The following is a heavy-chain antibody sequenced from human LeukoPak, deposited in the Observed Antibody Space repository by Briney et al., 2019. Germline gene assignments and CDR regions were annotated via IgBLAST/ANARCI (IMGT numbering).Heavy chain of an antibody. J-gene: IGHJ5*02. D-gene: IGHD3-10*01. V-gene: IGHV1-69*13. CDR3: ARNKYYYGLGNYGVPNWFDP. CDR1: GGTFSSYA. Sequence: SVKVSCKASGGTFSSYAISWVRQAPGQGLEWMGGIIPIFGAANYAQKFQGRVTITADESTTTAYMELSSLRSEDTAVYYCARNKYYYGLGNYGVPNWFDPWGQGTLVTVSS. CDR2: IIPIFGAA.